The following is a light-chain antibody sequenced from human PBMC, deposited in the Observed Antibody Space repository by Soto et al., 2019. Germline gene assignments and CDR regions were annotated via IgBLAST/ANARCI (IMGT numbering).Light chain of an antibody. V-gene: IGKV3-20*01. CDR3: QQYGSFPIT. Sequence: EIVLTQSPCTLSLSPGERATLSCRASQTVRNNYLAWYQQKPGQAPRLLIYGASSRATGIPDRFSGSGSGTDFTLTISRLEPEDFAVYYCQQYGSFPITFGQGTRLEIK. CDR1: QTVRNNY. J-gene: IGKJ5*01. CDR2: GAS.